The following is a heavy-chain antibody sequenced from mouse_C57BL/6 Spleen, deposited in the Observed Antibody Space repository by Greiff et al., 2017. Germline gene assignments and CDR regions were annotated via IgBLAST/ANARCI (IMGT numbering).Heavy chain of an antibody. Sequence: QVQLQQSGAELARPGASVKLSCKASGYTFTSYGISWVKQRTGQGLEWIGEIYPRSGNTYYNEKFKGKATLTADKSSSTAYMELRSLTSEDSAVYFCARGGTAQATCRGYAMDYWGQGTSVTVSS. J-gene: IGHJ4*01. CDR2: IYPRSGNT. D-gene: IGHD3-2*02. V-gene: IGHV1-81*01. CDR1: GYTFTSYG. CDR3: ARGGTAQATCRGYAMDY.